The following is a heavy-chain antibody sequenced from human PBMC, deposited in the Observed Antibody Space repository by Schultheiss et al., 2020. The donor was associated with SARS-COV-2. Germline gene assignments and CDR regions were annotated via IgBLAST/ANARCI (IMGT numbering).Heavy chain of an antibody. CDR1: GGSISSSNW. Sequence: SETLSLTCAVSGGSISSSNWWSWVRQPPGKGLEWIGEINHSGSTNYNPSLKSRVTISVDTSKNQFSLKLSSVTAADTAVYYCARTWPVREDYGMDVWGQGTTVTVSS. J-gene: IGHJ6*02. D-gene: IGHD1-26*01. V-gene: IGHV4-4*02. CDR3: ARTWPVREDYGMDV. CDR2: INHSGST.